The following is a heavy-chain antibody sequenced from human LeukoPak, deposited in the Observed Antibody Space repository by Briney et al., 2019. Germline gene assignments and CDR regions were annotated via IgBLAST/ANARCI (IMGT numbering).Heavy chain of an antibody. Sequence: RGSLRLSCAPSGFTLSSYAMSWVRQAPGGGLGWGSAICGSGGGTYYADSVRGGFTISRNNPKKTLYLQMNSLRAEDTAVYYFAKVQYYYRYVWGTFAHWGQGTLVTVSS. CDR1: GFTLSSYA. D-gene: IGHD3-16*01. CDR2: ICGSGGGT. J-gene: IGHJ4*02. CDR3: AKVQYYYRYVWGTFAH. V-gene: IGHV3-23*01.